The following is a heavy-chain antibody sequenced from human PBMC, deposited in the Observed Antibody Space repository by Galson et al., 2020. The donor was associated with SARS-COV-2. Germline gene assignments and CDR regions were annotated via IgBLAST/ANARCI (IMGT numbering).Heavy chain of an antibody. CDR3: ARIDSSGWYV. J-gene: IGHJ4*02. V-gene: IGHV4-38-2*02. CDR1: GYSISSGYY. D-gene: IGHD6-19*01. CDR2: IYHSGST. Sequence: SQTLSLTCTVSGYSISSGYYWGWIRQPPGTGLEWIGSIYHSGSTYYNPSLKSRVTISVDTSKNQFSLKLSSVTAADTAVYYCARIDSSGWYVWGQGTLVTVSS.